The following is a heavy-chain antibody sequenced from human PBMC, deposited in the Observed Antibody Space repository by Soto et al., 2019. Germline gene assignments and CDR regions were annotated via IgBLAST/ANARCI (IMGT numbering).Heavy chain of an antibody. V-gene: IGHV3-48*01. Sequence: LRLSCAASGFTFSIYSMNWVRQAPGKGLEWVSYIMPGSSHIFYADSVKGRFTISRDNSKNTLYLQMNSLRAEDTAVYYCAKEPGYSSGWGPFDYWGQGTLVTVSS. D-gene: IGHD6-19*01. CDR2: IMPGSSHI. J-gene: IGHJ4*02. CDR3: AKEPGYSSGWGPFDY. CDR1: GFTFSIYS.